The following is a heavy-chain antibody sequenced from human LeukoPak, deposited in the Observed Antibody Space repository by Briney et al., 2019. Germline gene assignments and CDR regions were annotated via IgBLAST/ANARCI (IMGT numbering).Heavy chain of an antibody. CDR1: GFTFSSSA. V-gene: IGHV3-23*01. D-gene: IGHD4-23*01. CDR2: VSGSGGTT. J-gene: IGHJ4*02. Sequence: GSLRLSCAASGFTFSSSAMTWVRQAPGKGLEWVSTVSGSGGTTYYADSVKGRFTISRDNSKSTLYLQMNSLRAEDTAVYYCAKASLTTVITSFDYWGQGTLVTVSS. CDR3: AKASLTTVITSFDY.